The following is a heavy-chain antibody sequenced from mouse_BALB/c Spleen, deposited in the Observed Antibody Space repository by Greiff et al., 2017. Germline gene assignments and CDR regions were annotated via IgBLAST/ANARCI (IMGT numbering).Heavy chain of an antibody. CDR3: ARSGYYYGSSYEDYYAMDY. V-gene: IGHV1-84*02. Sequence: QVQLQQSGPELMKPGASVKISCKASGYTFTDYYINWVKQKPGQGLEWIGWIYPGSGNTKYNEKFKGKATLTVDTSSSTAYMQLSSLTSEDSAVYFCARSGYYYGSSYEDYYAMDYWGQGTSVTVSS. CDR2: IYPGSGNT. CDR1: GYTFTDYY. D-gene: IGHD1-1*01. J-gene: IGHJ4*01.